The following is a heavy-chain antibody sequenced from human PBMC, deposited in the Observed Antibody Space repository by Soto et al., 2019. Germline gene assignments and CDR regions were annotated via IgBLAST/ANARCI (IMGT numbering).Heavy chain of an antibody. D-gene: IGHD5-18*01. V-gene: IGHV1-8*01. Sequence: QVQLVQSGAEVKKPGASVKVSCKASGYTFTSYDINWVRQATGQGLEWMGWMNPNSGNTGYAQKFQVRVTMTKNTSISTAYMELSSLRSEDTAVYYCALPDTAGGGGYNWFDPWGQGTLVTVSS. J-gene: IGHJ5*02. CDR2: MNPNSGNT. CDR1: GYTFTSYD. CDR3: ALPDTAGGGGYNWFDP.